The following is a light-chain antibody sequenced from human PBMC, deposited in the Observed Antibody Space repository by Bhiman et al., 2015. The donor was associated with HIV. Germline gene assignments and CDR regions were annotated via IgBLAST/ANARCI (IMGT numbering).Light chain of an antibody. CDR3: QSYDSSLSGRV. V-gene: IGLV2-14*03. J-gene: IGLJ3*02. Sequence: QSALTQPASVSGSPGQSITISCTGSGSDVGGYNHVSWYQQHPGKAPKLMIYDVSKRPSGVPDRFSGSKSGTSASLAITGLQAEDEADYYCQSYDSSLSGRVFGGGTKLTVL. CDR1: GSDVGGYNH. CDR2: DVS.